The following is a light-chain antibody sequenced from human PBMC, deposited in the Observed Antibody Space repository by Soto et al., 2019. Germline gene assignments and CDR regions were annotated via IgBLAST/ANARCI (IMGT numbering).Light chain of an antibody. CDR1: SGHSNYA. CDR2: LNRDGSH. J-gene: IGLJ2*01. V-gene: IGLV4-69*01. Sequence: QLVLTQSPSASASLGASVKLTCTLSSGHSNYAIAWHQQQPEKGPRYLMKLNRDGSHSKGDGIPNRFSGSSSGAERYLTIPGPQSGDEADYSCQTGGTGFVIFGGGTKPTVL. CDR3: QTGGTGFVI.